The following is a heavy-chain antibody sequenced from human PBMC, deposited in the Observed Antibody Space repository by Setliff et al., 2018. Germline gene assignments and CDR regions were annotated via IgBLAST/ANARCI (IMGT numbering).Heavy chain of an antibody. D-gene: IGHD3-22*01. CDR2: INPNSGGT. V-gene: IGHV1-2*02. J-gene: IGHJ5*02. CDR1: GYTFTGYY. Sequence: ASVKVSCKASGYTFTGYYMHWVRQAPGQGLEWMGWINPNSGGTNYAQKFQGRVTMTRDTSISTAYMGLSRLRSDDTAVYYCARVAPHYYDSCGTNWFDPWGQGTLVTVSS. CDR3: ARVAPHYYDSCGTNWFDP.